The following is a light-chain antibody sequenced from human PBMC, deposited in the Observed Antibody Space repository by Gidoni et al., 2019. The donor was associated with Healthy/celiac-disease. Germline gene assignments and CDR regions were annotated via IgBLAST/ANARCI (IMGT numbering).Light chain of an antibody. V-gene: IGKV1-39*01. CDR3: QQSYSTPFT. Sequence: DIQLSQYPSSLSASVGDRVTITCRASQSISSYLNWYQQKPGKAPKLLIYAASCLQSGVPSRFSGSGSGTDFTLTISILQPEDFATDYCQQSYSTPFTFGPGTKVDIK. CDR2: AAS. CDR1: QSISSY. J-gene: IGKJ3*01.